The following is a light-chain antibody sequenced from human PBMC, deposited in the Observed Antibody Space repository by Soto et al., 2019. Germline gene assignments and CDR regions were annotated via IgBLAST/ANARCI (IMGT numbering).Light chain of an antibody. Sequence: DIQMTQSPSTLSASVGDGVTITCRASQTVNTWLAWYQQKPGKAPKVLIFDASSLKTGVPSRFSGSGSGTEFTLTISNLQPDDFATYYCQQYDSYSSGPFGQGTNVEIK. J-gene: IGKJ1*01. CDR1: QTVNTW. CDR2: DAS. V-gene: IGKV1-5*01. CDR3: QQYDSYSSGP.